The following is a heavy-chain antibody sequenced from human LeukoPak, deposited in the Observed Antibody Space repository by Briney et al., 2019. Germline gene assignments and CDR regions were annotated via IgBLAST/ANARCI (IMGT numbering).Heavy chain of an antibody. CDR3: ARVFGIAVASRGFDY. CDR2: ISAYNGNT. V-gene: IGHV1-18*01. CDR1: GYTFTSYG. D-gene: IGHD6-19*01. Sequence: GASVKVSCKASGYTFTSYGIGWVRQAPGQGLEWMGWISAYNGNTNYAQKLQGRVTMTTDTSTSTAYMELRSLRSDDTAVYYCARVFGIAVASRGFDYWGQGTLVTVSS. J-gene: IGHJ4*02.